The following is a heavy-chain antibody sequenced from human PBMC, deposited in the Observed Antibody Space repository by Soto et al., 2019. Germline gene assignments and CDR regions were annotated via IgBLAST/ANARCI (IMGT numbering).Heavy chain of an antibody. CDR3: ATKTVAVAGLD. CDR1: GGSISSESFY. D-gene: IGHD6-13*01. Sequence: QVQLQESGPGLVKPSGTLSLTCSVSGGSISSESFYWSWVRQHPGKGLEWIGEISHGGNTNYNPSLKSRATISLEQSNNQFSLSLSFVTAADTALYYCATKTVAVAGLDWGHGTPVTVSS. CDR2: ISHGGNT. V-gene: IGHV4-4*02. J-gene: IGHJ4*01.